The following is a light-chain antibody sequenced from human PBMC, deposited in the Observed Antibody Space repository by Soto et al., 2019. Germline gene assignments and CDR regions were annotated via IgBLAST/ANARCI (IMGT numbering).Light chain of an antibody. CDR3: ETWDSSTWV. Sequence: QSVLTQSSTASAPLGSSVKLTCTQSSGHNTYIIAWHQQQPGKAPRYLMKLEDSGDYNKGSGIPDRFSGSTSGADRYLTISNLQFEDEGDYYCETWDSSTWVFGGGTKLTVL. CDR2: LEDSGDY. V-gene: IGLV4-60*02. J-gene: IGLJ3*02. CDR1: SGHNTYI.